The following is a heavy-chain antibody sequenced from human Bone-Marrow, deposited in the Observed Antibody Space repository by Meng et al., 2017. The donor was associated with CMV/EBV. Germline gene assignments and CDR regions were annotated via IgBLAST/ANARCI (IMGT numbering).Heavy chain of an antibody. CDR1: GFTFSSYW. D-gene: IGHD6-19*01. Sequence: GESLKISCAASGFTFSSYWMSWVRQAPGKGLEWVANIKQDGSEKYYVDSVKGRFTISRDNAKNSLYLQMNSLRAEDTAVYYCANVLAVAGGDYWGQGTLVPVSS. CDR2: IKQDGSEK. V-gene: IGHV3-7*01. J-gene: IGHJ4*02. CDR3: ANVLAVAGGDY.